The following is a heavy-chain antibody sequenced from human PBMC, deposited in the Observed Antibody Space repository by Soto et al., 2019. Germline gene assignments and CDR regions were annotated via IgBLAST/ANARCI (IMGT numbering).Heavy chain of an antibody. V-gene: IGHV1-8*02. CDR1: GYDFTAYD. J-gene: IGHJ6*02. CDR3: GRGPSPRAPAGGTPYYYAMDV. CDR2: MNPINGAT. D-gene: IGHD6-13*01. Sequence: AAVKVSCKAPGYDFTAYDINWVRQASGQGLEWMGWMNPINGATGSARRFQGRVSMTRNTATGTAYLELTSLRSDDSAVYYCGRGPSPRAPAGGTPYYYAMDVWGQGTPVTVSS.